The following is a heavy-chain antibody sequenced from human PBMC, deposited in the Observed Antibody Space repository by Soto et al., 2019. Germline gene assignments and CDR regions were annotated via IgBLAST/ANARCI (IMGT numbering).Heavy chain of an antibody. D-gene: IGHD4-17*01. CDR3: ARRRTVNFYGMDV. Sequence: QVQLVQSGAEVKQPGASVKVSYVASGYTFTDHYIHWVRQAPGQGLEWMGWINPHSGDTIYAQKFQGRVTLTRDTSISTAYMELSRLRSDDTAVYYCARRRTVNFYGMDVWGQGTTVTVSS. J-gene: IGHJ6*02. CDR1: GYTFTDHY. V-gene: IGHV1-2*02. CDR2: INPHSGDT.